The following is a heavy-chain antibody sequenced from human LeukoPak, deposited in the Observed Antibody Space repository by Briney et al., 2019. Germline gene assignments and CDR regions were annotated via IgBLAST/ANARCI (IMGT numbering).Heavy chain of an antibody. V-gene: IGHV1-69*05. CDR2: IIPIFGTA. Sequence: SVKVSCKASGGTFSSYAISWVRQAPGQGLEWMGRIIPIFGTANYAQKFQGRVTITTDESTSTAYMELSSLRSEDTAVYYYARDDCSGGSCYGIGYWGQGTLVTVSS. D-gene: IGHD2-15*01. J-gene: IGHJ4*02. CDR1: GGTFSSYA. CDR3: ARDDCSGGSCYGIGY.